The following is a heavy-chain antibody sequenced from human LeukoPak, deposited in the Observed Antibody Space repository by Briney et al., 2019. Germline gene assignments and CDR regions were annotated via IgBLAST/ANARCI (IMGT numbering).Heavy chain of an antibody. V-gene: IGHV4-39*07. CDR3: ARDNIVVVPSRHGGYYYGMDV. D-gene: IGHD2-2*01. CDR2: LYYSGWST. Sequence: SGTLSLTCTVSGGSISSSYYYWGWVRQPPGKGLEWIGSLYYSGWSTYYNPSLKSRVTISVDTSKNQFSLKLSSVTAADTAVYYCARDNIVVVPSRHGGYYYGMDVWGQGTTVTVSS. J-gene: IGHJ6*02. CDR1: GGSISSSYYY.